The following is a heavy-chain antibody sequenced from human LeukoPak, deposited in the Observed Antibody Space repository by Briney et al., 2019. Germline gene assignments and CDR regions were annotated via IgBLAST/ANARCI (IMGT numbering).Heavy chain of an antibody. CDR2: IYPGDSDT. CDR3: GRHGKVGATQSWIDY. V-gene: IGHV5-51*01. J-gene: IGHJ4*02. CDR1: GYSFTSYW. D-gene: IGHD1-26*01. Sequence: GESLKISCKGFGYSFTSYWIAWERPMPGKGLEWMGIIYPGDSDTRYSPSFQGQVTISADKSTSTAYLQWSSLKASDTAIYYCGRHGKVGATQSWIDYWGQGTLVTVSS.